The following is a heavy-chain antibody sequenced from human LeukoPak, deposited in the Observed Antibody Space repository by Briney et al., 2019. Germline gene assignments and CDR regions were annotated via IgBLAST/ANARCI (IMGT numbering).Heavy chain of an antibody. Sequence: GGSLRLSCAASGFTFSSYWMSWVRQAPGKGLEWVANIKQDGSEKYYVDSVKGRFTISGDNAKNSLYLQMNSLRAEDTAVYYCARETGYSSSWSWGYWGQGTLVTVSS. D-gene: IGHD6-13*01. V-gene: IGHV3-7*01. CDR2: IKQDGSEK. J-gene: IGHJ4*02. CDR1: GFTFSSYW. CDR3: ARETGYSSSWSWGY.